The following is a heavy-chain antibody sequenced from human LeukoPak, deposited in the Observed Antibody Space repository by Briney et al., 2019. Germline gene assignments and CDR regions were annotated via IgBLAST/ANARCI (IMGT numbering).Heavy chain of an antibody. CDR3: ARKSITIFGVAPHWFDP. J-gene: IGHJ5*02. V-gene: IGHV4-59*08. D-gene: IGHD3-3*01. CDR1: GGSISYYY. CDR2: IYYSGST. Sequence: PSETLSLTCTVSGGSISYYYWSWIRQPPGKGLEWIGYIYYSGSTNYNPSLKSRVTISVDTSKNQFSLKLSSVTAADTAVYYCARKSITIFGVAPHWFDPWGQGTLVTVSS.